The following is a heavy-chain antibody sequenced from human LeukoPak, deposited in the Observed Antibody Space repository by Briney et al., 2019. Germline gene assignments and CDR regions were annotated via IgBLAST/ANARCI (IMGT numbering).Heavy chain of an antibody. CDR2: INHSGST. J-gene: IGHJ4*02. Sequence: PSETLSLTCAVYGGSFSGYYWSWIRQPPGKGLEWIGEINHSGSTNYNPSLKSRVTISVDTSKNQFSLKLSSVTAADTAVYYCARRESSYYGSGSYPTFFDYWGQGTLVTVSS. V-gene: IGHV4-34*01. CDR1: GGSFSGYY. D-gene: IGHD3-10*01. CDR3: ARRESSYYGSGSYPTFFDY.